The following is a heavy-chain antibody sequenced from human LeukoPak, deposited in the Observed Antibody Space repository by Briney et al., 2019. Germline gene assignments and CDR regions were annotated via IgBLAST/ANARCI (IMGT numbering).Heavy chain of an antibody. D-gene: IGHD6-19*01. Sequence: ASVKVSCKASGGTFSSYAISWVRQAPGQGLEWMGGIIPIFGTANYAQKFQGRVTITADESTSTAYMELRSLRSEDTAVYYCARDLYSSGWPQAFDIWGQGTMVTVSS. CDR1: GGTFSSYA. CDR2: IIPIFGTA. V-gene: IGHV1-69*13. J-gene: IGHJ3*02. CDR3: ARDLYSSGWPQAFDI.